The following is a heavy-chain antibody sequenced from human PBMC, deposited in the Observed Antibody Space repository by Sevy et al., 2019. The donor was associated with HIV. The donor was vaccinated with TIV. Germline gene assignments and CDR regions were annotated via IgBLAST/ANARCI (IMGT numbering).Heavy chain of an antibody. V-gene: IGHV3-23*01. CDR2: ISGSDSRT. J-gene: IGHJ4*02. CDR1: GFIFGSYA. D-gene: IGHD2-8*02. Sequence: GGSLRLSCAASGFIFGSYAMTWVRQAPGKGLEWVSTISGSDSRTYYADSVKGRFSISRDNSKSTLYLQMNSLRAEDSAVYYCAKGPSYRWDLGPEFGYWGQGTLVTVSS. CDR3: AKGPSYRWDLGPEFGY.